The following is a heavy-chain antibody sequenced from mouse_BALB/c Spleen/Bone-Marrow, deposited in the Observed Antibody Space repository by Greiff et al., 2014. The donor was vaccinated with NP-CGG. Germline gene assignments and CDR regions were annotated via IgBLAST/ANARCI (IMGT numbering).Heavy chain of an antibody. J-gene: IGHJ1*01. CDR1: GFSLTTYG. CDR2: IWSGGST. V-gene: IGHV2-2*02. CDR3: ARKGYTGYFDV. D-gene: IGHD2-2*01. Sequence: LQESGPGLVKPSQSLSITCTVSGFSLTTYGLHWVRQSPGKGLEWLGVIWSGGSTDYNAAFISRLIITKDNSKSQVFFKMNSLQTNDTAMYYCARKGYTGYFDVWGAGTTVTVSS.